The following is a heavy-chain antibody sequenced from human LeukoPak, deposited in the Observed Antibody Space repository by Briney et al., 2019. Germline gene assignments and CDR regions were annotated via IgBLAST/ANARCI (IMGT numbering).Heavy chain of an antibody. CDR3: ARDLTAVDTAIPDY. D-gene: IGHD5-18*01. V-gene: IGHV3-30-3*01. CDR2: ISYDGSNK. Sequence: GGSLRLSCAASGFTFSSYAMRWVRQAPGKGLEWVAVISYDGSNKYYADSVKGRFTISRDNSKNTLYLQMNSLRAEDTAVYYCARDLTAVDTAIPDYWGQGTLVTVSS. CDR1: GFTFSSYA. J-gene: IGHJ4*02.